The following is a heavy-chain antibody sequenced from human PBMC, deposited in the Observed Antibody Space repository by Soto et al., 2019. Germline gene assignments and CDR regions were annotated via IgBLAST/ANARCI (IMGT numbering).Heavy chain of an antibody. D-gene: IGHD2-15*01. CDR2: IIPIFGTA. CDR3: ARGSGCSGGSCYSDYYCYGMDV. Sequence: QVQLVQSGAEVKKPGSSVKVSCKASGGTFSSYAISWVRQAPGQGLEWMGGIIPIFGTANYAQKFQGRVTITADESTSTAYMELSSLRSEDTAVYYCARGSGCSGGSCYSDYYCYGMDVWGQGTTVTVSS. CDR1: GGTFSSYA. V-gene: IGHV1-69*01. J-gene: IGHJ6*02.